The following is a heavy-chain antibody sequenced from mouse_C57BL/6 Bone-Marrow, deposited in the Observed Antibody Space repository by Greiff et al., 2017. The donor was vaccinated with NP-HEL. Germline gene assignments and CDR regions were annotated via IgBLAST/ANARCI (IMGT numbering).Heavy chain of an antibody. D-gene: IGHD1-1*01. J-gene: IGHJ2*01. CDR3: ARGGLFITTVVAYYFDY. CDR1: GYTFTSYW. Sequence: VQLQQSGAELVMPGASVKLSCKASGYTFTSYWMHWVKQRPGQGLEWIGEIGPSDSYTNYNQKFKGKSTLTVDKSSSTAYMQLSSLKFEDSAVYYCARGGLFITTVVAYYFDYWGQGTTLTVSS. V-gene: IGHV1-69*01. CDR2: IGPSDSYT.